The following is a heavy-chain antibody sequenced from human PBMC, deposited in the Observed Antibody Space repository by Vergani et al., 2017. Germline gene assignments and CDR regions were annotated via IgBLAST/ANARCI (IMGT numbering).Heavy chain of an antibody. Sequence: EVQLVESGGGLVQPGGSLRLSCVASGFNFNKYSMYWVRQAPGKGLEWVSYIDSSSATVYYGDSVKGRFTISRDNGKRSLYLQMKRLRAEDTALYYCATPESEYTSTWFKDWGQGTLVTVSS. V-gene: IGHV3-48*01. J-gene: IGHJ4*02. D-gene: IGHD6-13*01. CDR3: ATPESEYTSTWFKD. CDR2: IDSSSATV. CDR1: GFNFNKYS.